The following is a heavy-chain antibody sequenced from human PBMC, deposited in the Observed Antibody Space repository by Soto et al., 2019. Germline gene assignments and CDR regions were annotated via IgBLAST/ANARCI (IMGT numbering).Heavy chain of an antibody. CDR1: GFTFSSYG. D-gene: IGHD7-27*01. V-gene: IGHV3-30*18. J-gene: IGHJ6*02. CDR2: ISYDGSNK. Sequence: GGSLRLSCAASGFTFSSYGMHWVRQAPGKGLEWVAVISYDGSNKYYADSVKGRFTISRDNSKNTLYLQMNSLRAEDTAVYYCAKDGNWGSSYYYYYGMDVWGQGTTVTVSS. CDR3: AKDGNWGSSYYYYYGMDV.